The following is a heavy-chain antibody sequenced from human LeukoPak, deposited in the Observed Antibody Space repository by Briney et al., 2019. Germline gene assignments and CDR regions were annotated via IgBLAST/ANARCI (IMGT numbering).Heavy chain of an antibody. J-gene: IGHJ1*01. Sequence: GGSLRLSCAASGFTFSSYEMNWARQAPGKGLEWVSYISSSGSTIYYADSVKGRFTISRDNAKNSLYLQMNSLRAEDTAVYYCARGAAALAEYFQHWGQGTLVTVSS. D-gene: IGHD2-2*01. V-gene: IGHV3-48*03. CDR2: ISSSGSTI. CDR3: ARGAAALAEYFQH. CDR1: GFTFSSYE.